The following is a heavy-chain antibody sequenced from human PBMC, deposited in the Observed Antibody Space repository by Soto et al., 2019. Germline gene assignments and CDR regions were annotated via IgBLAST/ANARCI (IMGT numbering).Heavy chain of an antibody. CDR1: GLPLGSYW. D-gene: IGHD5-12*01. J-gene: IGHJ4*02. CDR3: ARDDGYNLFDY. Sequence: EVQLVESGGGLVQPGGSLRLSCAASGLPLGSYWMSWVRQPPGKGLEWVANIKQDGSEKYYVDSVKGRFTISRDNAKNSLYLQMNSLRAEDTAVYYCARDDGYNLFDYWGQGTLVTVSS. V-gene: IGHV3-7*01. CDR2: IKQDGSEK.